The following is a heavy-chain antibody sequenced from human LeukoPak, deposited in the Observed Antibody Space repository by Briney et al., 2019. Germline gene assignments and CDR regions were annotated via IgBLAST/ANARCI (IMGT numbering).Heavy chain of an antibody. CDR1: GGSISSGDYY. CDR2: IYYSGST. V-gene: IGHV4-30-4*01. Sequence: PSETLSLTCTVSGGSISSGDYYWSWIRQPPGKGLEWIGYIYYSGSTYYNPSLKSRVTISVDTSKNQFSLKLSSVTAADTAVYYCAREGSSGYYLAFDIWGQGTMDTVSS. CDR3: AREGSSGYYLAFDI. D-gene: IGHD3-22*01. J-gene: IGHJ3*02.